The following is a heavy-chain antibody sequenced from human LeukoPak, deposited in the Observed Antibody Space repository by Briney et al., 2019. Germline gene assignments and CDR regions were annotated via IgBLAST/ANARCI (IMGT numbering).Heavy chain of an antibody. CDR3: ARVVVLRFLEWLPWGWFDP. CDR2: IIPIFGTA. Sequence: GASVKVSCKASGYTFTSYGISWVRQAPGQGLEWMGGIIPIFGTANYAQKFQGRVTITADESTSTAYMELSSLRSEDTAVYYCARVVVLRFLEWLPWGWFDPWGQGTLVTVSS. J-gene: IGHJ5*02. CDR1: GYTFTSYG. D-gene: IGHD3-3*01. V-gene: IGHV1-69*13.